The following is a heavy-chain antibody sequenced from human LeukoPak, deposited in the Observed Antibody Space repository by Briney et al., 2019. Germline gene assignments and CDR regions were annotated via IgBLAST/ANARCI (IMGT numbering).Heavy chain of an antibody. V-gene: IGHV3-33*08. CDR1: GFTFDDYA. D-gene: IGHD6-19*01. CDR3: ARGSYSSGWYVDY. J-gene: IGHJ4*02. CDR2: IWYDGSNE. Sequence: GGSLRLSCAASGFTFDDYAMHWVRQAPGKGLEWVAVIWYDGSNEKYADSVKGRFAISRDNSKNTLYLQMNSLRVEDTAVYYCARGSYSSGWYVDYWGQGTLVTVSS.